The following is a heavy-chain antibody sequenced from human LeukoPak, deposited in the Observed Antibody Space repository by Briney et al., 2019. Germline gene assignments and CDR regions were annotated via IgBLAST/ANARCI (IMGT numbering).Heavy chain of an antibody. CDR1: GFTFSGYV. Sequence: TGGSLRLSCVASGFTFSGYVMTWVRQAPGKGLEWVSGISNSGDSTYYADSVKGRFTISRDNSKNTLYLEMNSLRAEDTAVYYCAKLLVGVAGAGNLDYWGQGTLVTVSS. D-gene: IGHD6-13*01. CDR3: AKLLVGVAGAGNLDY. J-gene: IGHJ4*02. V-gene: IGHV3-23*01. CDR2: ISNSGDST.